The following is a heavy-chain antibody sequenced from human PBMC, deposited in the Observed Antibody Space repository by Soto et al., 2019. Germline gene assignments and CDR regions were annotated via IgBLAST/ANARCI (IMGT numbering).Heavy chain of an antibody. CDR3: ARGFGYGDYVGNAFDI. J-gene: IGHJ3*02. D-gene: IGHD4-17*01. Sequence: SETLSLTCTVSGGSISSSSYYWSWIRQPPGKGLEWIGYIYYSGSTNYNPSLKSRVTISVDTSKNQFSLKLSSVTAADTAVYYCARGFGYGDYVGNAFDIWGQGTMVTVSS. CDR2: IYYSGST. CDR1: GGSISSSSYY. V-gene: IGHV4-61*01.